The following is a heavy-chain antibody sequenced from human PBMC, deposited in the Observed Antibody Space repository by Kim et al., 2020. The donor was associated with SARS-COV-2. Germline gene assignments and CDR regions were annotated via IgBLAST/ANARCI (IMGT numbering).Heavy chain of an antibody. J-gene: IGHJ4*02. CDR2: ITDSGGST. CDR3: ARAPDTYAQPDD. Sequence: GGSLRLSCAASGITFRSSPMSWVRQAPGKGLEWVSGITDSGGSTYYADSVKGRFTISRDKSKNTLYLQMNTLRGEDTAVYYCARAPDTYAQPDDWGQGTLVTVSS. D-gene: IGHD5-18*01. CDR1: GITFRSSP. V-gene: IGHV3-23*01.